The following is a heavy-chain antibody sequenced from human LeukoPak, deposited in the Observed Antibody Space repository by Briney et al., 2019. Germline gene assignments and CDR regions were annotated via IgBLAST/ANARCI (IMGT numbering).Heavy chain of an antibody. CDR1: GFTFSSYA. CDR3: AKEQKHIVVVTPTYYFDY. D-gene: IGHD2-21*02. V-gene: IGHV3-30-3*01. Sequence: GGSLRLSCAASGFTFSSYAMSWVRQAPGKGLEWVAVISYGGSNEYYADSVKGRFTISRDNSKNTLYLQMNSLRAEDTAVYYCAKEQKHIVVVTPTYYFDYWGRGTLVTVSS. CDR2: ISYGGSNE. J-gene: IGHJ4*02.